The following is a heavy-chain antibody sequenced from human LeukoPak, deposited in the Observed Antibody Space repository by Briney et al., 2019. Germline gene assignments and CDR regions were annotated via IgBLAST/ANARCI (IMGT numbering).Heavy chain of an antibody. J-gene: IGHJ4*02. CDR2: IYYSGST. V-gene: IGHV4-59*01. Sequence: SETLSLTCTVSGGSISSYYWSWIRQPPGKGLEWIGYIYYSGSTNYNPSLKSRVTISVDTSKNQFSLKLSSVTAADTAVYYCARELGDTAMDDYWGQGTLVTVSS. CDR3: ARELGDTAMDDY. D-gene: IGHD5-18*01. CDR1: GGSISSYY.